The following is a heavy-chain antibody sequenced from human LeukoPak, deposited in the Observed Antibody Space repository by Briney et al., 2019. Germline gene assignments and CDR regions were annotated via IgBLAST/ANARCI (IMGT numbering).Heavy chain of an antibody. CDR1: GGSISYFY. CDR3: ARVRGSSGSYEYYHYMDV. Sequence: AETLSLICTVSGGSISYFYWSWIRQPAGKGLEWIGRIYTSGSPNYNPSLTSRVTMSVDTSKKQFTLTLCSVTAADTAVYYCARVRGSSGSYEYYHYMDVWGKGTTVTISS. CDR2: IYTSGSP. D-gene: IGHD1-26*01. J-gene: IGHJ6*03. V-gene: IGHV4-4*07.